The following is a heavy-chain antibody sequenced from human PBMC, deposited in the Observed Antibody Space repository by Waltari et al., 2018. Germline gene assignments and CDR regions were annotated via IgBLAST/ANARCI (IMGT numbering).Heavy chain of an antibody. Sequence: QVHLVESGGGVVQPGGSLRLSCAGAGFNFNDYGSPWVRQVPGKGLEWLAVVSFEESTQYYADSVKGRFTISRDKSRNTVYLEMNSLRPDDTAMYYCASVTGTGYWGQGTLVTVSS. CDR1: GFNFNDYG. CDR2: VSFEESTQ. D-gene: IGHD1-1*01. CDR3: ASVTGTGY. V-gene: IGHV3-30*03. J-gene: IGHJ4*02.